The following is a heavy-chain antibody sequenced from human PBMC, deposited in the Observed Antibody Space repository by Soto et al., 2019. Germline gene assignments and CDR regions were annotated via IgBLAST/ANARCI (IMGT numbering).Heavy chain of an antibody. V-gene: IGHV3-33*06. CDR3: AKMSDFWSGSPTYHFDY. Sequence: GGSLRLSCAASGFTFSSYGMHWVRQAPGKGLEWVAVIWYDGSSTYYADSVKGRFTISRDNSKKTLYVQMNSLRAEDTAVYYCAKMSDFWSGSPTYHFDYWGQGTQVTVSS. CDR1: GFTFSSYG. D-gene: IGHD3-3*01. J-gene: IGHJ4*02. CDR2: IWYDGSST.